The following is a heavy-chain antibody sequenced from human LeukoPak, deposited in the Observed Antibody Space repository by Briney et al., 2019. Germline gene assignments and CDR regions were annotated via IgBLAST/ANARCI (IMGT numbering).Heavy chain of an antibody. J-gene: IGHJ6*02. CDR1: GGSISSRSHY. D-gene: IGHD2-2*01. Sequence: SETLSLTCTVSGGSISSRSHYWVWMRQPPGKGLEGVGSIYSSGGTYYRPSLESRVTVAVDTSKNQFSLTLTSVTAADTAVYYCVRRSDCSTTSCYFYHGMDVWGQGTTVTVSS. CDR3: VRRSDCSTTSCYFYHGMDV. CDR2: IYSSGGT. V-gene: IGHV4-39*01.